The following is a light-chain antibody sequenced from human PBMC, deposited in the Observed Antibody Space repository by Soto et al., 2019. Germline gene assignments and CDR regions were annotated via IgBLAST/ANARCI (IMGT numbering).Light chain of an antibody. CDR3: SSYSSGSTLYV. J-gene: IGLJ1*01. CDR2: EAS. V-gene: IGLV2-14*02. Sequence: QSVLTQPASVSGSPEQSITISCTGTSGDIGTYNLVSWYQQHPGRAPRLLIYEASYRPSGVSHRFSGSKFGNTASLTISGLQAEDEADYHCSSYSSGSTLYVFGTGTKVTVL. CDR1: SGDIGTYNL.